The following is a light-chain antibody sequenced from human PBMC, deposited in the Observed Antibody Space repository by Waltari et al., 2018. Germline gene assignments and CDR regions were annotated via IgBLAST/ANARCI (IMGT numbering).Light chain of an antibody. CDR3: QHYLRLPVT. V-gene: IGKV3-20*01. CDR2: GAS. CDR1: QSVTRA. J-gene: IGKJ1*01. Sequence: EIVLTQSPGTLSLSPGESATLSCRTSQSVTRALAWYQQKPGQAPRLLIYGASNRATGIPGRFSGRGSGTDFSLTISSLEPEDFAVYYCQHYLRLPVTFGQGTKVEVK.